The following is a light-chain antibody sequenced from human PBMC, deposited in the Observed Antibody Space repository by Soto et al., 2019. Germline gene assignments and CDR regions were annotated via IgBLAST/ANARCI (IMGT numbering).Light chain of an antibody. CDR1: QSVDSW. CDR3: QHYNDYSRT. J-gene: IGKJ1*01. CDR2: KAS. Sequence: DIQMTQSPSTLSASIGDRVTITCRTSQSVDSWLAWYQQKPGKAPKLLIYKASSFQTGVPSRFSGSGSGTEFTLTISSLQPNDFATYYCQHYNDYSRTFGQGTKVEIK. V-gene: IGKV1-5*03.